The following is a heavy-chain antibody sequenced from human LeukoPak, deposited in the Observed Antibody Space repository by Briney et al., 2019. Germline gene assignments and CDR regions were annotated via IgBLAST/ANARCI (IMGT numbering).Heavy chain of an antibody. CDR1: GFSFSSYW. J-gene: IGHJ4*02. V-gene: IGHV3-7*01. D-gene: IGHD4-23*01. Sequence: GGSLRLSCAASGFSFSSYWMMWVRQAPGKGLEWVANIRQDGSEKNYVDSVKGRFTISRDNAKVSLYLQMNSLRVEDTAVYYCATDRKVGTWDPRFDYWGQGTLVTVSS. CDR2: IRQDGSEK. CDR3: ATDRKVGTWDPRFDY.